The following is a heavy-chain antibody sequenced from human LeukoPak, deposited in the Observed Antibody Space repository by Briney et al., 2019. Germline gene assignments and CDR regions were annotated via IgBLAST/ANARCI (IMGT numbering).Heavy chain of an antibody. J-gene: IGHJ5*02. D-gene: IGHD3/OR15-3a*01. Sequence: GGSLRLSCAASGFTFSNYWMHWVRQAPGKGLVWVSRINSDGINTSYADSVKGRFTISRDDAKNSLYLQMNSLRAEDTAVYYCATTRGLWWFDPWGQGTLVTVSS. CDR2: INSDGINT. CDR3: ATTRGLWWFDP. CDR1: GFTFSNYW. V-gene: IGHV3-74*01.